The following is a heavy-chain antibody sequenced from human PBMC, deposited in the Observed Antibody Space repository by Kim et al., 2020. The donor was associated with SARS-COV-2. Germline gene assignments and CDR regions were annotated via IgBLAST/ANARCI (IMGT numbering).Heavy chain of an antibody. J-gene: IGHJ6*02. D-gene: IGHD4-17*01. CDR1: GGTFSSYA. Sequence: SVKVSCKASGGTFSSYAISWVRQAPGQGLEWMGGIIPIFGTANYAQKFQGRVTITADESTSTAYMELSSLRSEDTAVYYCARDLGSYGDYDFHYYYYGMDVWGQGTTVTVSS. CDR2: IIPIFGTA. V-gene: IGHV1-69*13. CDR3: ARDLGSYGDYDFHYYYYGMDV.